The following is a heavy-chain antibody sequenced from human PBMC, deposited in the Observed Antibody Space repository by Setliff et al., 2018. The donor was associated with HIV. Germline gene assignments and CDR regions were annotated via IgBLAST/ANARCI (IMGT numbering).Heavy chain of an antibody. V-gene: IGHV1-18*01. J-gene: IGHJ6*02. CDR2: ISAHTGHT. Sequence: ASVKVSCKASGYTFSNYGISWVRQAPGQGLEWMGWISAHTGHTNFARSFQGRVSMTIDASTTMAYMELRNLNSDDTAVYYCARLGSGWSDSYYYAMDVWGRGTTVTVSS. CDR1: GYTFSNYG. CDR3: ARLGSGWSDSYYYAMDV. D-gene: IGHD6-19*01.